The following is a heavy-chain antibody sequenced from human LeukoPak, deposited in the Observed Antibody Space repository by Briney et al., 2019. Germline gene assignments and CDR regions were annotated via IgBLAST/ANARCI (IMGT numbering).Heavy chain of an antibody. D-gene: IGHD3-10*01. Sequence: SETLSLTCAVYGGSFSGYYWSWIRLPPGKGLEWIGEINHRGSTNYNPSLKSRVTISVDTSKNQFSLKLSSVTAADTAVYYCARVGLWFGELSSFDPWGQGTLVTVSS. CDR2: INHRGST. V-gene: IGHV4-34*01. CDR1: GGSFSGYY. J-gene: IGHJ5*02. CDR3: ARVGLWFGELSSFDP.